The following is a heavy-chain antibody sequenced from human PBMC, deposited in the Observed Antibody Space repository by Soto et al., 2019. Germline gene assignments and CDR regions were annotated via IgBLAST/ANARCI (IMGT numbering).Heavy chain of an antibody. Sequence: EVQLVESGGGLVQPGGSLRLSCAASGFTFSSYWMSWVRQAPGKGLEWVANIKQDGSEKYYVDSVKGRFTISRDNAKNSLYLQMNSLRAEDTAVYYCAREVFEWFGESFYYYGMDVWGQGTTVTVSS. CDR2: IKQDGSEK. J-gene: IGHJ6*02. CDR1: GFTFSSYW. D-gene: IGHD3-10*01. CDR3: AREVFEWFGESFYYYGMDV. V-gene: IGHV3-7*03.